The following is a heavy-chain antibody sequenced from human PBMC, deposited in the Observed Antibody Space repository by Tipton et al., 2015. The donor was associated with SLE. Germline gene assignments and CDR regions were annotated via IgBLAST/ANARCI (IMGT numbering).Heavy chain of an antibody. Sequence: TLSLTCTVSGGSISSSSYYWCWIRQPPGKGLEWIGSIYYSGSTYYNPSLKSRVTISVDTSKNQFSLNLYSVTAADTAVYYCARGSRGVGFDVWGHGTTVIVSS. CDR3: ARGSRGVGFDV. J-gene: IGHJ6*02. CDR1: GGSISSSSYY. D-gene: IGHD3-10*01. CDR2: IYYSGST. V-gene: IGHV4-39*07.